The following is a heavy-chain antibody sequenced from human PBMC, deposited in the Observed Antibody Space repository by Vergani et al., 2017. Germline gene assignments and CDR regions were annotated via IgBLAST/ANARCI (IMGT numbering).Heavy chain of an antibody. J-gene: IGHJ3*02. V-gene: IGHV3-15*01. CDR2: IKSKTDGGTT. Sequence: EVQLVESGGGLVKPGGSLRLSCAASGFTFSNAWMSWVRQAPGQGLEWVGRIKSKTDGGTTDYAAPVKGRFTISRDDSKNTLYLQMNSLKTEDTAVYYCTTGYRRYYDVWSGFDAFDIWGQGIMVTVSS. D-gene: IGHD3-3*01. CDR1: GFTFSNAW. CDR3: TTGYRRYYDVWSGFDAFDI.